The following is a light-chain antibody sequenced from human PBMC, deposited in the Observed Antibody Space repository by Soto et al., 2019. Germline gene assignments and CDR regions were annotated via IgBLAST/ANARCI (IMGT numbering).Light chain of an antibody. Sequence: DVVMTQSPLSLPVTPGERASMSWISVHSLLHSNGYNYLDWYLQKPGQSPQLLIYLGSNRASGVPDRFSGSGSGTDFTLKISRVEAEDVGVYYCMQPLQSWTFGQGTKVDIK. CDR3: MQPLQSWT. J-gene: IGKJ1*01. CDR1: HSLLHSNGYNY. CDR2: LGS. V-gene: IGKV2-28*01.